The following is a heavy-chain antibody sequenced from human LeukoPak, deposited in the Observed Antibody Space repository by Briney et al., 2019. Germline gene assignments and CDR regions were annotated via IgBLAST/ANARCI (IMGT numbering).Heavy chain of an antibody. J-gene: IGHJ4*02. Sequence: SETLSLTCTVSGGSISSGDYYWSWIRQHPGKGLEWIGYIYYSGSTFYSPSLKSRVTISVDTSKDQFSLRLSSVTAADTAVYYYARNMIRGASYLDYWGQGTLVTVSS. D-gene: IGHD3-10*01. CDR2: IYYSGST. CDR3: ARNMIRGASYLDY. CDR1: GGSISSGDYY. V-gene: IGHV4-31*03.